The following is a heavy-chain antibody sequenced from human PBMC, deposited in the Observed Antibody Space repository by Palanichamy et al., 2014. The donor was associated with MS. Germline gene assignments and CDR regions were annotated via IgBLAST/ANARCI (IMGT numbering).Heavy chain of an antibody. D-gene: IGHD2-2*01. V-gene: IGHV3-21*01. J-gene: IGHJ4*02. CDR1: GFTFTTYS. CDR3: AREAPPLYCSPTSCPVDS. Sequence: EVHLVESGEAWSAGGSLRLSCAASGFTFTTYSMDWVRQAPGKGLEWLASITPRSDYIYYADSVRGRFTISRDNAKNSVSLQMDGLRAEDTAVYYCAREAPPLYCSPTSCPVDSWGPGTLVFVSS. CDR2: ITPRSDYI.